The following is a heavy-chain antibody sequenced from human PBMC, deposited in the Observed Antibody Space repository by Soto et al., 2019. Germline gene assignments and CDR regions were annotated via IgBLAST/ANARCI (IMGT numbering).Heavy chain of an antibody. V-gene: IGHV3-30*18. CDR2: ISYDGSNK. CDR1: GFTFSSYG. CDR3: AKDQVVVTAIHLYGMDV. J-gene: IGHJ6*02. Sequence: QVQLVESGGGVVQPGRSLRLSCAASGFTFSSYGMHWVRQAPGKGLEWVAVISYDGSNKYYADSVKGRFTISRDNSENTLYLQMNGLRAEDTAVYYCAKDQVVVTAIHLYGMDVWGQGTTVTVSS. D-gene: IGHD2-21*02.